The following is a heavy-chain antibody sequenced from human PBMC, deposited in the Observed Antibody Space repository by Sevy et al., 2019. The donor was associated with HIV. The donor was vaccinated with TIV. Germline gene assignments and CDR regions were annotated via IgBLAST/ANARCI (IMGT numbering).Heavy chain of an antibody. CDR3: ARGRGGTIFGVAYYYGMDV. J-gene: IGHJ6*02. CDR2: IYSGGST. CDR1: GFTVSSNY. V-gene: IGHV3-53*01. Sequence: GGSLRLSCAASGFTVSSNYMSWVRQAPGKGLEWVSVIYSGGSTYYADSVKGRFTISRDNSKNTLYLQMNSLGAEETAVYYCARGRGGTIFGVAYYYGMDVWGQGTTVTVSS. D-gene: IGHD3-3*01.